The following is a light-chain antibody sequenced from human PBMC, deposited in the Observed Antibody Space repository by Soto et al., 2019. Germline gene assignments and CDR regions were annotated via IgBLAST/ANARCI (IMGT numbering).Light chain of an antibody. V-gene: IGKV3-15*01. CDR1: QSISSN. CDR3: QHYNNWPPLLT. CDR2: RSY. Sequence: EVVMTQSPATLSVSPGERATLSCMAIQSISSNVAWYQQKPGQAPRLLIFRSYTRASSVPARFSGSGSGTEFTLTISSLQSEDFAVYYCQHYNNWPPLLTFGGGTKVDNK. J-gene: IGKJ4*01.